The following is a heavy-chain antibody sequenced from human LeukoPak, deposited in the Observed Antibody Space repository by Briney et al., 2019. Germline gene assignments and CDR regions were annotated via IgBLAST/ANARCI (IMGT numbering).Heavy chain of an antibody. D-gene: IGHD2-15*01. V-gene: IGHV1-2*02. CDR2: INPNSGGT. J-gene: IGHJ5*02. Sequence: ASVKVSCKTSGYSFTGNYIHWVRQTPGQGLEWMGWINPNSGGTNYAQKFQGRVTMTRDTSISTAYMELSRLRSDDTAVYYCARALEEDTPRGLDWFDPWGQGTLVTVSS. CDR1: GYSFTGNY. CDR3: ARALEEDTPRGLDWFDP.